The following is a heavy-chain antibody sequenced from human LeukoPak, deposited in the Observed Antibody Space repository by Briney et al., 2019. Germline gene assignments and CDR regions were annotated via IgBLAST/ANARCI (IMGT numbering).Heavy chain of an antibody. J-gene: IGHJ5*02. Sequence: ASVKVSCKASGYSFTDYYMHWVRQAPGQRLEWMGWINPDSGGTNYAQKFQGRVTMTRDTSISTAYMELSSLRSDDTAVYYCARGEYNYGRDWFDPWGQGTLVTVSS. V-gene: IGHV1-2*02. D-gene: IGHD5-18*01. CDR2: INPDSGGT. CDR3: ARGEYNYGRDWFDP. CDR1: GYSFTDYY.